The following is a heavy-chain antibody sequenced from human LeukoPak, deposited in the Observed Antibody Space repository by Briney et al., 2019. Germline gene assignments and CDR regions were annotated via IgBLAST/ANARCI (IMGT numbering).Heavy chain of an antibody. CDR3: ARGRYCSSTSCPYNWFDP. V-gene: IGHV1-18*01. D-gene: IGHD2-2*01. CDR2: ISAYNGNT. Sequence: ASVKVSCKASGYTFTSYGISWVRQAPGQGLEWMGWISAYNGNTNYAQKLQGRVTMTTDTSTSTAYMELRSLRSDDTAVYYCARGRYCSSTSCPYNWFDPWGQGTLVTVSS. J-gene: IGHJ5*02. CDR1: GYTFTSYG.